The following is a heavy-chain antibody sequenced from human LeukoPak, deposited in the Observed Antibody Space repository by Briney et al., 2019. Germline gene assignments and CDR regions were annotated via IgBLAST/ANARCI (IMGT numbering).Heavy chain of an antibody. D-gene: IGHD2-2*02. CDR2: IIPILGIA. Sequence: GASVKVSCKASGGTFSSYAISWVRQAPGQGLEWMGRIIPILGIANYAQKFQGRVTITADKSTSTAYMELSSLGSEDTAVYYCARGVTSKILKYCSSTSCYSDWFDPWGQGTLVTVSS. CDR1: GGTFSSYA. J-gene: IGHJ5*02. V-gene: IGHV1-69*04. CDR3: ARGVTSKILKYCSSTSCYSDWFDP.